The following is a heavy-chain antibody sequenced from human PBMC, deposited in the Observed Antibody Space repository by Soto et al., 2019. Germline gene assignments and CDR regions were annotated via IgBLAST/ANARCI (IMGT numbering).Heavy chain of an antibody. V-gene: IGHV5-51*01. Sequence: LGESLKISCKGSGYSFTSYWIGWVRQMPGKGLEWMGIIYPGDSDTRYSPSFQGQVTISADKSISTAYLQWSSLKASDTAMYYCARHYSSSHYYYYYYGMDVWGQGTTVTVSS. D-gene: IGHD6-6*01. CDR2: IYPGDSDT. J-gene: IGHJ6*02. CDR1: GYSFTSYW. CDR3: ARHYSSSHYYYYYYGMDV.